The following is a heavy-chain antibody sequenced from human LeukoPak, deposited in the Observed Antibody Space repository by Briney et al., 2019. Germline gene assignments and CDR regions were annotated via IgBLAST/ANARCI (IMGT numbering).Heavy chain of an antibody. D-gene: IGHD3-22*01. CDR2: ISGSGGST. J-gene: IGHJ4*02. CDR3: ARSVVGDSSGYEDY. CDR1: GFTFSNE. Sequence: PGGSLRLSCAASGFTFSNEMNWVRQAPGKGLEWVSAISGSGGSTYYADSVKGRFTISRDNSKNTLYLQMNSLRAEDTAVYYCARSVVGDSSGYEDYWGQGTLVTVSS. V-gene: IGHV3-23*01.